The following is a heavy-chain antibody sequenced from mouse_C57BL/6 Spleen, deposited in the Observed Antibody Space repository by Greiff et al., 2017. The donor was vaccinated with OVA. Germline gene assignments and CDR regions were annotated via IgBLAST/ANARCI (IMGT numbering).Heavy chain of an antibody. V-gene: IGHV1-52*01. J-gene: IGHJ4*01. CDR1: GYTFTSYW. CDR3: ASLGGYGNYGGYYAMDY. D-gene: IGHD2-10*02. CDR2: IDPSDSET. Sequence: QVQLQQPGAELVRPGSSVKLSCKASGYTFTSYWMHWVKQRPIQGLEWIGNIDPSDSETHYNQKFKDKATLTVDKSSSTAYMQLSSLTSEDSAVYYCASLGGYGNYGGYYAMDYWGQGTSVTVSS.